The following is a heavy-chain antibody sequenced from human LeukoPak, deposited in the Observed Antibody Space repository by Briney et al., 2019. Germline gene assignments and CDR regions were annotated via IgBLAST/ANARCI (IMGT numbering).Heavy chain of an antibody. CDR3: ARGVQSSGYYL. CDR2: INHSGST. V-gene: IGHV4-34*01. CDR1: GGSFSGYS. J-gene: IGHJ4*02. Sequence: PSETLRLTCAVYGGSFSGYSWSWIRQPPGKGLEWIGEINHSGSTNYNPSLKSRVTISVDTSKNQFSLKLSSVTAADTAVYYCARGVQSSGYYLWGQGTLATVSS. D-gene: IGHD3-22*01.